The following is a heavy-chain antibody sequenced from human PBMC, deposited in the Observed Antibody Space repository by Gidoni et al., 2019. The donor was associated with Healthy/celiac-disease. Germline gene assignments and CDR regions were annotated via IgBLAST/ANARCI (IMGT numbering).Heavy chain of an antibody. CDR2: ISYDGSNK. CDR1: GFTFRSHG. D-gene: IGHD4-4*01. J-gene: IGHJ6*02. Sequence: QVQLVESGGGVVQPGRYLRPSCAASGFTFRSHGLHWVRQAPGKGLEWVAVISYDGSNKYYADSVKGRFTISRDNSKNTLYLQMNSLRAEDTAVYYCAKDHVSRRFSVSPPVTTEFYYYGMDVWGQGTTVTVSS. V-gene: IGHV3-30*18. CDR3: AKDHVSRRFSVSPPVTTEFYYYGMDV.